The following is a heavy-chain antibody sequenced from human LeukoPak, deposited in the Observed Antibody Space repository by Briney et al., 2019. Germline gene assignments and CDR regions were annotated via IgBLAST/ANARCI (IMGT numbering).Heavy chain of an antibody. Sequence: GGSPRLSCAASGFTFSSYTMSWVRQAPGKGLEWVSTITTSDGNTYYADSVKGRFTVSRDNSKNTLYLQMNSLRAEDTAVYYCAKDGGLWVSAHWGDSWGRGTLVTVSS. CDR2: ITTSDGNT. J-gene: IGHJ4*02. CDR1: GFTFSSYT. D-gene: IGHD7-27*01. CDR3: AKDGGLWVSAHWGDS. V-gene: IGHV3-23*01.